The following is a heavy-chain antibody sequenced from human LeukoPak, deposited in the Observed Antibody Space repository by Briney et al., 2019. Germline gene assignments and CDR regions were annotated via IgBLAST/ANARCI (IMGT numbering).Heavy chain of an antibody. Sequence: ASVKVSCKASGYTFASYGISWVRQAPGQGLEWMGWISAYNDNTRYTQKLQGRVTMTTDTSTSTAYMELRSLRSDDTALYYCARASGVAGTLQGGMDVRGQGTTVTVSS. CDR2: ISAYNDNT. CDR3: ARASGVAGTLQGGMDV. CDR1: GYTFASYG. J-gene: IGHJ6*02. V-gene: IGHV1-18*01. D-gene: IGHD6-19*01.